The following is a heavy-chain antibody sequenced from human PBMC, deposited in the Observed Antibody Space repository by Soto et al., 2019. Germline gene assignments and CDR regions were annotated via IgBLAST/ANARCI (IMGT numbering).Heavy chain of an antibody. D-gene: IGHD5-12*01. CDR1: GFTFSSYA. CDR3: AKDSDVEMATSAMGAFDI. CDR2: ISGSGGST. V-gene: IGHV3-23*01. J-gene: IGHJ3*02. Sequence: GGSLRLSCAASGFTFSSYAMSWVRQAPGKGLEWVSAISGSGGSTYYADSVKGRFTISRDNSKNTLYLQMNSLRAEDTAVYYCAKDSDVEMATSAMGAFDIWGQGTMVTVSS.